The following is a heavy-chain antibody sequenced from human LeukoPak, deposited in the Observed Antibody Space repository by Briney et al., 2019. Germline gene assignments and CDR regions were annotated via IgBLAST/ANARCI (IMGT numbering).Heavy chain of an antibody. CDR2: INENSETA. J-gene: IGHJ4*02. CDR1: GFTFSDHN. CDR3: ARGLGSSWFYR. Sequence: GGSLRLSCAASGFTFSDHNMNWVRQAPGKGLEWISYINENSETAFYAPSLKGRFTISRDNAKNFLYLQMNSLRDVDTAVYYCARGLGSSWFYRWGQGTLVTVSS. D-gene: IGHD6-13*01. V-gene: IGHV3-48*02.